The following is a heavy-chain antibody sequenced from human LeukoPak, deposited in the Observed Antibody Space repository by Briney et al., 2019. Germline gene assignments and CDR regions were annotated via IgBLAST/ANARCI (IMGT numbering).Heavy chain of an antibody. CDR2: INHSGST. D-gene: IGHD4-23*01. Sequence: SETPSLTCAVYGGSFSGYYWSWIRQPPGKGLEWIGEINHSGSTNYNPSLKSRVTISVDTSKNQFSLKLSSVTAADTAVYYCASGGGKDYYYYGMDVWGQGTTVTVSS. CDR3: ASGGGKDYYYYGMDV. J-gene: IGHJ6*02. CDR1: GGSFSGYY. V-gene: IGHV4-34*01.